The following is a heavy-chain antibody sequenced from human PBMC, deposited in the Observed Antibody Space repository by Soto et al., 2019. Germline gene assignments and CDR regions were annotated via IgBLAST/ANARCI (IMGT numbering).Heavy chain of an antibody. V-gene: IGHV1-18*01. CDR3: ARGNDILTGYYVY. Sequence: GASVKVSCKASGYSFNTYAXSXXRXXPGQGLEWMGWIGTYNGNTDYAQKLQGRVTMTTETSTSTVYMELRSLTSDDTAVYYCARGNDILTGYYVYWGQGTLVTVSS. D-gene: IGHD3-9*01. J-gene: IGHJ4*02. CDR2: IGTYNGNT. CDR1: GYSFNTYA.